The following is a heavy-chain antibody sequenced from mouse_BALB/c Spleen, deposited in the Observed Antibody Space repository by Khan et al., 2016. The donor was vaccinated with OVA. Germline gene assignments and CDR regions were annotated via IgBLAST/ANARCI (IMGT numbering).Heavy chain of an antibody. CDR2: ISSGGDYT. J-gene: IGHJ3*01. V-gene: IGHV5-6*01. CDR3: ASHLTGSFAY. D-gene: IGHD4-1*01. CDR1: GFSFSSYS. Sequence: EVELVESGGDLVKPGGSLKLSCAASGFSFSSYSMSWVRQTPDKRLEWVATISSGGDYTFYPAIVKGRFTISRDNAKTTLYLQMSSLKSEDTAMFYCASHLTGSFAYWGQGTLVTVSA.